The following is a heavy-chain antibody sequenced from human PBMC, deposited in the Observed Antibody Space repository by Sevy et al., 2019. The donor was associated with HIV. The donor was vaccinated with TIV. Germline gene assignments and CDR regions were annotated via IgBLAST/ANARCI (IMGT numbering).Heavy chain of an antibody. CDR1: GYTLIQLS. V-gene: IGHV1-24*01. Sequence: ASVKVSCKVSGYTLIQLSMHWVRQAPGKGLEWMGSFDPEDGETLYAQNFQGRVTLTEDTSTDTAYMALSSLRSEDTAIYYCATTKDYYDSSGSPFDYWGQGTLVTVSS. CDR3: ATTKDYYDSSGSPFDY. CDR2: FDPEDGET. J-gene: IGHJ4*02. D-gene: IGHD3-22*01.